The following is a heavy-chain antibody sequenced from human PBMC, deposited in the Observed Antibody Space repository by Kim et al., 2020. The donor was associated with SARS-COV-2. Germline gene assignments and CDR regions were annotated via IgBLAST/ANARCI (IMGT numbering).Heavy chain of an antibody. CDR2: VNNGGNA. CDR3: AKDHTSSGCPLFAS. D-gene: IGHD6-19*01. V-gene: IGHV3-23*01. CDR1: GFTFSSRA. Sequence: GGSLRLSCAASGFTFSSRAMSCVRQAPGKGPEWVASVNNGGNAYYADSVKGRFTVSSAITRDTLYLQLNSLRAEDTALYFCAKDHTSSGCPLFASWGQG. J-gene: IGHJ5*02.